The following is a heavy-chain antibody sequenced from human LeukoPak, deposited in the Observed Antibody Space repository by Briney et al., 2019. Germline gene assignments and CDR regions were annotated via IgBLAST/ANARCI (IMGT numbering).Heavy chain of an antibody. CDR3: ATDPSIVGAPYEVY. CDR2: IYHSGST. J-gene: IGHJ4*02. D-gene: IGHD1-26*01. CDR1: GYSISSGYY. Sequence: SETLSLTCAVSGYSISSGYYWGWIRQPPGKGLEWIGSIYHSGSTYYNLSLKSRVTISVDTSKNQFSLKLSSVTAADTAVYYCATDPSIVGAPYEVYWGQGTLVTVSS. V-gene: IGHV4-38-2*01.